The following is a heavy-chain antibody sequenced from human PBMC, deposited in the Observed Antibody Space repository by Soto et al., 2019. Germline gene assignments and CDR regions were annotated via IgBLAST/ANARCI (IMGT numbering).Heavy chain of an antibody. CDR1: GGTFSSYA. CDR2: IIPICGTA. CDR3: ARAHYYGSGSSSSFYFDY. Sequence: QVQLVQSGAEVKKPGSSVKVSCKASGGTFSSYAISWVRQAPGQGLEWMGGIIPICGTANYAQKFQGRVTITADESTRTAYMELSSVRSEDTAVYYCARAHYYGSGSSSSFYFDYWVQGTLVTVSS. D-gene: IGHD3-10*01. V-gene: IGHV1-69*01. J-gene: IGHJ4*02.